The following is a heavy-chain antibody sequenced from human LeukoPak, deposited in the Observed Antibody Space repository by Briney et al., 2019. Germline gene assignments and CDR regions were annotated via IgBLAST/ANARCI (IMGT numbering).Heavy chain of an antibody. J-gene: IGHJ4*02. CDR3: ARVEVVAAHFDY. Sequence: PSETLSLTCTVSGGSISSSSYYWGWIRQPPGKGLEWIGSIYYSGSTYYNPSLKSRVTISVDTSKNQFSLKLSSVTAADTAVYYCARVEVVAAHFDYWGQGTLVTVSS. D-gene: IGHD2-15*01. V-gene: IGHV4-39*07. CDR1: GGSISSSSYY. CDR2: IYYSGST.